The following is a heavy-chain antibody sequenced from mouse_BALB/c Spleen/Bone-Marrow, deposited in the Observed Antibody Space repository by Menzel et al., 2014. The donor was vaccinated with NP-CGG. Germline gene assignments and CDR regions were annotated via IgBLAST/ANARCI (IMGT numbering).Heavy chain of an antibody. Sequence: EVKLMESGAELVKPGASVKLSYTASGFNIKDTYIHWVEQRPEQGLEWIGGIDPANGNTKYDPKFQGKATITADTSSNTAYLQLSSLTSEDTAVYYCARDYGRTAWFAYWGQGTLVTVSA. CDR2: IDPANGNT. V-gene: IGHV14-3*02. CDR3: ARDYGRTAWFAY. J-gene: IGHJ3*01. CDR1: GFNIKDTY. D-gene: IGHD1-1*01.